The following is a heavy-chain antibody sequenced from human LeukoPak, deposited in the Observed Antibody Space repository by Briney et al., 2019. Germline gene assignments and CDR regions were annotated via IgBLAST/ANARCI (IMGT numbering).Heavy chain of an antibody. D-gene: IGHD1-26*01. CDR3: ARDRVGATTGFDY. CDR2: IYYSGST. Sequence: PSETLSLTCTVSGGSISSYYWSWIRQPPGKGLEWIGYIYYSGSTSYNPSLKSRVTISVDTSKNQFSLKLSSVTAADTAVYYCARDRVGATTGFDYWGQRTLVTVSS. J-gene: IGHJ4*02. CDR1: GGSISSYY. V-gene: IGHV4-59*01.